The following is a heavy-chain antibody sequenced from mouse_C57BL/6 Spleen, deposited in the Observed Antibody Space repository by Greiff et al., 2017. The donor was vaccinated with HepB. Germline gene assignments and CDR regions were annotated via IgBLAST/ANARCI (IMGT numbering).Heavy chain of an antibody. CDR1: GFTFSDYG. V-gene: IGHV5-15*01. D-gene: IGHD2-4*01. CDR3: ARIYYDYDWTLYYAMDY. CDR2: ISNLAYSI. Sequence: EVMLVESGGGLVQPGGSLKLSCAASGFTFSDYGMAWVRQAPRKGPEWVAFISNLAYSIYYADTVTGRFTISRENAKNTLYLEMSSLRSEDTAMYYCARIYYDYDWTLYYAMDYWGQGTSVTVSS. J-gene: IGHJ4*01.